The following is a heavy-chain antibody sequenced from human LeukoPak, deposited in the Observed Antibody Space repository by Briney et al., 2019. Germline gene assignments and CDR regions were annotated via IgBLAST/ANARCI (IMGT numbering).Heavy chain of an antibody. J-gene: IGHJ5*02. CDR2: IKQDGSEK. Sequence: TGGSLRLSCAASGFTLSSNAMNWVRQAPGKGLEWVANIKQDGSEKYYVDSVKGRFTISRDNAKNSLYLQMNSLRAEDTAVYYCARENGKFDPWGQGTLVTVSS. CDR1: GFTLSSNA. V-gene: IGHV3-7*01. D-gene: IGHD1-26*01. CDR3: ARENGKFDP.